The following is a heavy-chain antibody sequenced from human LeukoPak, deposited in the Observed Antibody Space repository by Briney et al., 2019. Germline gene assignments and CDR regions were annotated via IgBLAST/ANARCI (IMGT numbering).Heavy chain of an antibody. D-gene: IGHD1-26*01. V-gene: IGHV3-7*01. J-gene: IGHJ4*02. Sequence: PGGSLRLSCAASGFAFSTYWMNWVRQAPGKRLERVASINQEGTEKYYLDSVKGRFTISRDNAKNSLYLQMNSLRAEDTAVYYCARETGAVDYWGQGTLVTVSS. CDR3: ARETGAVDY. CDR2: INQEGTEK. CDR1: GFAFSTYW.